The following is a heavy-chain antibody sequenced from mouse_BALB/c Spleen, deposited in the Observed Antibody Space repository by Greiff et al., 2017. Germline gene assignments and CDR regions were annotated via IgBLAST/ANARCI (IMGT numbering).Heavy chain of an antibody. CDR2: INPYNGAT. V-gene: IGHV1-31*01. Sequence: EVHLVESGPELVKPGASVKISCKASGYSFTGYYMHWVKQSHVKSLEWIGRINPYNGATSYNQNFKDKASLTVDKSSSTAYMELHSLTSEDSAVYYCARYDYDGYYAMDYWGQGTSVTVSS. D-gene: IGHD2-4*01. J-gene: IGHJ4*01. CDR3: ARYDYDGYYAMDY. CDR1: GYSFTGYY.